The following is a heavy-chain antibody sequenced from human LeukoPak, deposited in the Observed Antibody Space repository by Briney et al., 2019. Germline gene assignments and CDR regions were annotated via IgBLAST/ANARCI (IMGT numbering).Heavy chain of an antibody. Sequence: PSETLSLTCTVSGGSTSSSDYYWGWIRQSPGKGLEWIGRISYSGSTYYNPSLKSRVTISVDTSKNHFSLRLSSVTAADTAVYYCARLTHSYYSDTSGYYPYYYMDVWGKGTTVTVSS. CDR3: ARLTHSYYSDTSGYYPYYYMDV. J-gene: IGHJ6*03. V-gene: IGHV4-39*02. CDR1: GGSTSSSDYY. D-gene: IGHD3-22*01. CDR2: ISYSGST.